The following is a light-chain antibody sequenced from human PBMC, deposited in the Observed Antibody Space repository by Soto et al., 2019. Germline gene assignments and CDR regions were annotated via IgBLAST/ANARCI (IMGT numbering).Light chain of an antibody. Sequence: EIVLTQSPATLSLSPGERATLFCRASQSVSSYLAWYQQKPGQAPRLLIYDASNRATGIPARFSGSGSGTDFSLPISSLEPEDFAVYYCQQRSDWPRTFGQGTKVEIK. V-gene: IGKV3-11*01. CDR3: QQRSDWPRT. J-gene: IGKJ1*01. CDR2: DAS. CDR1: QSVSSY.